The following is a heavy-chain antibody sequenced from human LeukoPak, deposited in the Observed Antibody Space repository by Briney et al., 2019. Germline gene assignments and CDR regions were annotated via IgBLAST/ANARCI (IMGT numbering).Heavy chain of an antibody. Sequence: PSGTLSLTCGVSGGSISSTNWWTWVRQPPGAGLEWIGEVHLSGRTNYNPSLESRVTMSVDMSKNHISLKLTSVTAADTAVYYCAREGGPYRPLDYSGQGTLVTVSS. CDR2: VHLSGRT. V-gene: IGHV4-4*02. CDR1: GGSISSTNW. J-gene: IGHJ4*02. CDR3: AREGGPYRPLDY.